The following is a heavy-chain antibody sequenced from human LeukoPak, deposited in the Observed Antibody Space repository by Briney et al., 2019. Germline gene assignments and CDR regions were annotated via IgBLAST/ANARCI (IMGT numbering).Heavy chain of an antibody. D-gene: IGHD5-18*01. J-gene: IGHJ4*02. V-gene: IGHV1-18*01. CDR3: ARGYDTAMIPKYYFDY. CDR1: AYTFTSDG. CDR2: ISAYNGNT. Sequence: GASVKVSCKAYAYTFTSDGISWVGQAPGQGLEWMEWISAYNGNTNYAQKLQGRVTMTTDTSTSTAYMELRSLRSDDTAVYYCARGYDTAMIPKYYFDYWGQGTLVTVSS.